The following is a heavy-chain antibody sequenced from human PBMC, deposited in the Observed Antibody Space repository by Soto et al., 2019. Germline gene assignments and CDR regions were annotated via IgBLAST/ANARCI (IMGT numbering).Heavy chain of an antibody. J-gene: IGHJ6*02. CDR1: GFTFSSYA. V-gene: IGHV3-30-3*01. Sequence: PGGCLRLSCAASGFTFSSYAMHWVRQAPGKGLEWVAVISYDGSNKYYADSVKGRFTISRDNSKNTLYLQMNSLRAEDTAVYYCASGGGVVVPAAYSYYGMAVWGQGTTVTVSS. CDR2: ISYDGSNK. CDR3: ASGGGVVVPAAYSYYGMAV. D-gene: IGHD2-2*01.